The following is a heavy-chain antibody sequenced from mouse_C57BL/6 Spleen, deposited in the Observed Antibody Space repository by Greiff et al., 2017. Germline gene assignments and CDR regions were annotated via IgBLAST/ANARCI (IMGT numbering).Heavy chain of an antibody. CDR2: IDPETGGT. CDR1: GYTFTDYE. V-gene: IGHV1-15*01. J-gene: IGHJ4*01. Sequence: QVQLKQSGAELVRPGASVTLSCKASGYTFTDYEMHWVKQTPVHGLEWIGAIDPETGGTAYNQKFKGKAILTADKSSSTAYMELSSLTSEDSAVYYGTRGVYYAMDYWGQGTSVTVSS. CDR3: TRGVYYAMDY.